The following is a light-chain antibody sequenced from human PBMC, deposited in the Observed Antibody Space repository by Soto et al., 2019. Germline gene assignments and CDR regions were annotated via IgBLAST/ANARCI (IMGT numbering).Light chain of an antibody. CDR3: MQALQTPLT. Sequence: DIVMTQSPLSLPVSPGEPASISCRSSESLLHGNGYNYLDWYLQKPGQSPQLLIHLGSNRASGVPDRFSGSGSGTDFTLKISRVKAEDVGVYYCMQALQTPLTFGGGTKVDIK. CDR2: LGS. V-gene: IGKV2-28*01. CDR1: ESLLHGNGYNY. J-gene: IGKJ4*01.